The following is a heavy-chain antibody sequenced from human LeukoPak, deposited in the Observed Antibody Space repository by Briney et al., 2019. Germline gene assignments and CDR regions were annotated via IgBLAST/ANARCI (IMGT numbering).Heavy chain of an antibody. CDR1: GGSISSYY. CDR2: IYYSGST. CDR3: ARWSSSSGYYY. V-gene: IGHV4-59*01. J-gene: IGHJ4*02. D-gene: IGHD3-22*01. Sequence: SETLSLTCTVSGGSISSYYWSWIRQPPGKGLEWIGYIYYSGSTNYNPSLKSRVTISADTSKNQFSLKLSSVTAADTAVYYCARWSSSSGYYYWGQGTLVTVSS.